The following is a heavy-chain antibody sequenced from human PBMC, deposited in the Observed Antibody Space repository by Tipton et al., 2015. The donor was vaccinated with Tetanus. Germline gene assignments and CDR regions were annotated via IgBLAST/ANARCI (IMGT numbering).Heavy chain of an antibody. CDR1: GFTFSDYW. CDR2: ISGDGSST. V-gene: IGHV3-74*01. Sequence: SLRLSCAASGFTFSDYWMHWVRQAPGKGLMWVSRISGDGSSTSYAASMKGRFTISRDNAKNTVYLQMNSLRAEDTAVYYCARAQVVAGTGGFDPWGQGTPVTVSS. D-gene: IGHD6-19*01. J-gene: IGHJ5*02. CDR3: ARAQVVAGTGGFDP.